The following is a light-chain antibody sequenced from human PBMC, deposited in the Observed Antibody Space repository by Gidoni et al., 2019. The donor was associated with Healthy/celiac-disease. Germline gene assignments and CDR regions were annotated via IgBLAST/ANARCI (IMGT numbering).Light chain of an antibody. CDR3: QQYNSYSPET. V-gene: IGKV1-5*01. Sequence: DIQITQSPSTLSASVGDRVTITCRASQSISSWLAWYQQKPGKAPKLLIYDASSLESGVPSRFSGSGSGTEFTLTISSLQPDDFATYYCQQYNSYSPETFXQXTKLEIK. CDR2: DAS. J-gene: IGKJ2*01. CDR1: QSISSW.